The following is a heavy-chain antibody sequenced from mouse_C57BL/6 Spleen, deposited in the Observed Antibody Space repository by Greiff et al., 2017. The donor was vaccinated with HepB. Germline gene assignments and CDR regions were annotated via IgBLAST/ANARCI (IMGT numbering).Heavy chain of an antibody. CDR2: IYPGDGDT. D-gene: IGHD2-4*01. V-gene: IGHV1-82*01. J-gene: IGHJ1*03. CDR1: GYAFSSSW. Sequence: QVQLQQSGPELVKPGASVKISCKASGYAFSSSWMNWVKQRPGKGLEWIGRIYPGDGDTNYNGKFKGKATLTADKSSSTAYMQLSSLTSEDSAVYFCAYDFQLYFDVWGTGTTVTVSS. CDR3: AYDFQLYFDV.